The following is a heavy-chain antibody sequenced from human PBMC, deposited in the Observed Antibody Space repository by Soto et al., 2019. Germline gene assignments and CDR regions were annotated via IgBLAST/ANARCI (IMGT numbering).Heavy chain of an antibody. V-gene: IGHV3-53*01. CDR3: VRPLPSGRNYGMEV. CDR2: IYNDGTT. Sequence: PXASLRLSCTAYGLGVRNNYMSWVRQAPGMGLEWVSVIYNDGTTYYADSVKGRSTLSRDTSKNTLSLQMDSLRAEDTAVYYCVRPLPSGRNYGMEVWGQGTTVTVSS. D-gene: IGHD3-10*01. CDR1: GLGVRNNY. J-gene: IGHJ6*02.